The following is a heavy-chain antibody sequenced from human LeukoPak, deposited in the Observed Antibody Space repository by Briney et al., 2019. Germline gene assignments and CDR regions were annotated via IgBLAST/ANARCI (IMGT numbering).Heavy chain of an antibody. CDR2: ISTSGETT. CDR1: GFGYSTFA. J-gene: IGHJ6*03. D-gene: IGHD1-1*01. CDR3: ASTTRGYYYYYMDV. V-gene: IGHV3-23*01. Sequence: GGSLRLSCAASGFGYSTFAMAWVRQAPGKGLEWVSTISTSGETTYYADSVKGRFTASRDNAKNSLYLQMSSLRAEDTALYYCASTTRGYYYYYMDVWGKGTTVTVSS.